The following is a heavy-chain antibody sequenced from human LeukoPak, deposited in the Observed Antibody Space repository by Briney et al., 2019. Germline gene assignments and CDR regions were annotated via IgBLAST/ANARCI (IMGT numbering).Heavy chain of an antibody. CDR3: ARGPEIVVVPAAKDAEYFQH. Sequence: ASVKVSCKASGGTFSSYAISWVRQAPGQGLEWMGGIIPIFGTANYAQKFQGRVMITTDESTSTAYMELSSLRSEDTAVYYCARGPEIVVVPAAKDAEYFQHWGQGTLVTVSS. J-gene: IGHJ1*01. CDR2: IIPIFGTA. CDR1: GGTFSSYA. V-gene: IGHV1-69*05. D-gene: IGHD2-2*01.